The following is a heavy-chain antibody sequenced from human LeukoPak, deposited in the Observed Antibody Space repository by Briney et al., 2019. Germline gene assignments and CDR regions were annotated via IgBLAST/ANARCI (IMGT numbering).Heavy chain of an antibody. CDR3: ARGRQQLVRSFFDY. CDR1: GGSFSGYY. CDR2: INHSGST. J-gene: IGHJ4*02. D-gene: IGHD6-13*01. V-gene: IGHV4-34*01. Sequence: PSETLSLTCAVYGGSFSGYYWSWLRQPPGKGLEWIGEINHSGSTNYNPSLKSRVTISVDTSKNQFSLKLSSVTAADTAVYYCARGRQQLVRSFFDYWGQGTLVTVSS.